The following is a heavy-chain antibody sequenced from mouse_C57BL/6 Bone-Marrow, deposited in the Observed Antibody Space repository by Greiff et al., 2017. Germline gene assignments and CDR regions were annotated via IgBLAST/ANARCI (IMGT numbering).Heavy chain of an antibody. Sequence: DVKLVESGGGLVKPGGSLKLSCAASGFTFSSYAMSWVRQTPEKRLEWVATISDGGSYTYYPDNVKGRFTISRDNAKNNLYLQMSHLKSEDTAMYYCARDRERRRGYAMDYWGQGTSVTVSS. CDR1: GFTFSSYA. CDR2: ISDGGSYT. D-gene: IGHD1-2*01. J-gene: IGHJ4*01. V-gene: IGHV5-4*01. CDR3: ARDRERRRGYAMDY.